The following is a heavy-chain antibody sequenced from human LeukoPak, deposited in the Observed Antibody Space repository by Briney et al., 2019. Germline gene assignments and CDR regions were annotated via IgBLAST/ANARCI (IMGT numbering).Heavy chain of an antibody. CDR1: GYTFTSSA. V-gene: IGHV1-3*04. Sequence: ASVKVSCKTSGYTFTSSAMHWVRQAPGQRLEWMGWINTGNGNTKYSQKFQGSLTITRDTSASTAYMELSSLRSEDTAVYYCAPSGYCSSASCLRFDYWGQGTLVTVSS. D-gene: IGHD2-2*01. CDR3: APSGYCSSASCLRFDY. CDR2: INTGNGNT. J-gene: IGHJ4*02.